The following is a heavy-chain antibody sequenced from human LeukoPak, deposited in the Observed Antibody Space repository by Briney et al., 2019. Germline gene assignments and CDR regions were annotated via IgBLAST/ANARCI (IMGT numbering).Heavy chain of an antibody. D-gene: IGHD3-16*02. CDR2: IKQDGSEK. Sequence: GGSLRLSCAAPGFTFSSYWMSWVRQAPGKGLEWVANIKQDGSEKYYVDSVKGRFTISRDNAKNSLYLQMNSLRAEDTAVYYCAKGLYRTDYWGQGTLVTVSS. J-gene: IGHJ4*02. CDR1: GFTFSSYW. V-gene: IGHV3-7*01. CDR3: AKGLYRTDY.